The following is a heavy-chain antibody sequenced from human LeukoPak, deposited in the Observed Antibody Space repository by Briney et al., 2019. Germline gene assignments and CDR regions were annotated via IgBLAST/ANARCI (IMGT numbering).Heavy chain of an antibody. CDR2: INHSGST. CDR3: ARESYYDFWSGYQRLYNWFDP. V-gene: IGHV4-34*01. Sequence: PSETLSLTCAVYGGSFSGYYWSWIRQPPVKGLEWIGEINHSGSTNYNPSLKSRVTISVGTSKNQFSLKLSSVTAADTAVYYCARESYYDFWSGYQRLYNWFDPWGQGTLVTVSS. J-gene: IGHJ5*02. CDR1: GGSFSGYY. D-gene: IGHD3-3*01.